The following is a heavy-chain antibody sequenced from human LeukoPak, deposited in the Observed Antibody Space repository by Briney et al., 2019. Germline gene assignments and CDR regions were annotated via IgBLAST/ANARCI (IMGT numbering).Heavy chain of an antibody. CDR3: GSGRSPGSRTGDY. D-gene: IGHD3/OR15-3a*01. CDR1: GFPFSLYA. V-gene: IGHV3-30*04. CDR2: ISYDGSEK. Sequence: GGSLRLSCAASGFPFSLYAMHWVRQAPGKGLEWVAVISYDGSEKFYTDSAKGRFTISRDNSKSTLYLHMNSLRDEDTALYYCGSGRSPGSRTGDYWGHGTLVVVSS. J-gene: IGHJ4*01.